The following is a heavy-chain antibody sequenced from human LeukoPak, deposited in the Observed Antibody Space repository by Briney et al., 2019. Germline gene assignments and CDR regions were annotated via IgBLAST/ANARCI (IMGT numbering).Heavy chain of an antibody. CDR2: IYHSGST. CDR1: GFTVSSSY. Sequence: PGGSLRLSCAASGFTVSSSYMSWVRQALGKGLEWISIIYHSGSTNYADSVKGRFTISRDNSKNTLFLQMNSLRAEDTAVYYCARRHLTSGSIDSWGQGTLVTVAS. V-gene: IGHV3-53*01. CDR3: ARRHLTSGSIDS. J-gene: IGHJ4*02.